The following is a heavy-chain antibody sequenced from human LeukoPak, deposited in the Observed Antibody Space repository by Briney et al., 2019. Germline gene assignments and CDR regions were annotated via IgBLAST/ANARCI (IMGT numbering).Heavy chain of an antibody. CDR2: IYYSGST. CDR3: ARLYDSSGYYYPFDY. CDR1: GGSISSYY. D-gene: IGHD3-22*01. J-gene: IGHJ4*02. V-gene: IGHV4-59*08. Sequence: PSETLSLTCTVSGGSISSYYWSWIRQPPGKGLEWIGYIYYSGSTSYSPSLKSRVTISADTSKNQFSLRLSSVTAADTAVYYCARLYDSSGYYYPFDYWGQGTLVTVSS.